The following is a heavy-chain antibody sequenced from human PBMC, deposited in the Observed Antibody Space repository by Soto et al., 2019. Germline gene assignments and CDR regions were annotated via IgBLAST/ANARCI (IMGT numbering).Heavy chain of an antibody. CDR2: IYDSAIT. CDR3: ATGSVDTSLGHLDY. D-gene: IGHD5-18*01. Sequence: PSETLSLTCTVSGGSITSHYWSWIRQSPGKGLEWIGYIYDSAITTSNPSLRSRVTISVDTSKNQFSLRLSSVTAADTAVYYCATGSVDTSLGHLDYWGQGTLVTVSS. CDR1: GGSITSHY. V-gene: IGHV4-59*08. J-gene: IGHJ4*02.